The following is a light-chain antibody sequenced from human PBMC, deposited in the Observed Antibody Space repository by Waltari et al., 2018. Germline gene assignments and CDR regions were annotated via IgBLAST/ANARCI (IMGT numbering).Light chain of an antibody. CDR3: QQYENFPYS. CDR2: DAS. V-gene: IGKV1-33*01. CDR1: QDIYNY. Sequence: DVQLTQSPSSLSASVGYSVTITCQASQDIYNYLNWFQQKPGKAPKLLIYDASNLETGVPSRFSGSRSGTDFTFTISSLQPEDVATYYCQQYENFPYSFGQGTKLEIK. J-gene: IGKJ2*03.